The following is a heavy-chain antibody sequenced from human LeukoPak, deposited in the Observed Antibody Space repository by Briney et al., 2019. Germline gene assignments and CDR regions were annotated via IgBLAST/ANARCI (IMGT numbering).Heavy chain of an antibody. J-gene: IGHJ1*01. Sequence: SETLSLTCAVYGGSFSGYYWSWIRQPPGKGLEWIGEINQSGSTNYNPSLKSRVTISVDTSKNQFSLKLSSVTAADTAVYYCARARYCSGTSCHGSSYFQHWGQGTLVTVSS. CDR1: GGSFSGYY. CDR2: INQSGST. V-gene: IGHV4-34*01. D-gene: IGHD2-2*01. CDR3: ARARYCSGTSCHGSSYFQH.